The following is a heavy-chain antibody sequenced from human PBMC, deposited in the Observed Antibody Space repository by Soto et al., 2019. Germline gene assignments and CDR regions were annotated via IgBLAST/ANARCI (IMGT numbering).Heavy chain of an antibody. Sequence: ASVKVSCKASGYIFTGYYVHWVRQAPGQGLQWMGWINTHTGVTNYAQNFQGRVTMTRDTSTSTVYMELSRLTSDDTALFYCAREVSYYDTRGFDPWGQGPLVTFP. CDR3: AREVSYYDTRGFDP. D-gene: IGHD3-22*01. V-gene: IGHV1-2*02. J-gene: IGHJ5*02. CDR2: INTHTGVT. CDR1: GYIFTGYY.